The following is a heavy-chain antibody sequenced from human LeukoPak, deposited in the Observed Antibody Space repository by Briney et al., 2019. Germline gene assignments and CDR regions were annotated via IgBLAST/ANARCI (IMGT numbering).Heavy chain of an antibody. CDR1: GGSISSYY. CDR3: ARAIHYDFWSGYYSPYYFDY. Sequence: SETLSLTCTVSGGSISSYYWSWIRQPPGKGLEWIGYIYYSGSTNYNPSLKSRVTISVDTSKNQFSLKLSSVTAADTAVHYYARAIHYDFWSGYYSPYYFDYWGQGTLVTVSS. V-gene: IGHV4-59*01. CDR2: IYYSGST. D-gene: IGHD3-3*01. J-gene: IGHJ4*02.